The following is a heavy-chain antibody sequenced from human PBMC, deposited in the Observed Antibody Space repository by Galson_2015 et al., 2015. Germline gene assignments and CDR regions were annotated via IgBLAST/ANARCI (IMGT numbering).Heavy chain of an antibody. Sequence: ETLSLTCTVSGASISSASYYWGWVRQPPGRGLEWIGSIYYSGTPYYNPSLKSRVTLSVDTSRNHFSLKLASVTAADTAVYYCARQYSSNWHIPEYFQHWGQGTLVTVSS. CDR3: ARQYSSNWHIPEYFQH. CDR2: IYYSGTP. CDR1: GASISSASYY. V-gene: IGHV4-39*01. J-gene: IGHJ1*01. D-gene: IGHD6-13*01.